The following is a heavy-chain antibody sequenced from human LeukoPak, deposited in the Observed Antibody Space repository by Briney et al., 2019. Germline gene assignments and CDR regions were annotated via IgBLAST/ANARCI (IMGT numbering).Heavy chain of an antibody. Sequence: GESLKISCKGSGYGFTTYWIGWVRQMPGKGLEWMGIIYPGDSETRYSPSFQGQVTISADKSISTAYLQWSSLKASDTAMYYCARSTMVTAVDYWGQGALVTVSS. CDR1: GYGFTTYW. V-gene: IGHV5-51*01. CDR2: IYPGDSET. CDR3: ARSTMVTAVDY. D-gene: IGHD4-17*01. J-gene: IGHJ4*02.